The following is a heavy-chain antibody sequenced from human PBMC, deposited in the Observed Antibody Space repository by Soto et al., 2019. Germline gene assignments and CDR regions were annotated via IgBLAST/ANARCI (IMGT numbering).Heavy chain of an antibody. CDR1: EFTFSSSW. CDR3: SREGGSASLDY. V-gene: IGHV3-74*01. D-gene: IGHD3-16*01. J-gene: IGHJ4*02. Sequence: LRLSCVVSEFTFSSSWMHWVRQGPGKGLVWVSRMNSDGSITNYADSVKGRFTTSRDNAKNMLYLQMNSLRAEDTALYYCSREGGSASLDYWGQGTVVTVSS. CDR2: MNSDGSIT.